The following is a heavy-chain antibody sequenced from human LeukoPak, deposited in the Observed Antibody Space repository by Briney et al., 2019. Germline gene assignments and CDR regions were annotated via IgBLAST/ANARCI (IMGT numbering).Heavy chain of an antibody. Sequence: SETLSLTCAVYGGSYSGYYWSWIRQPPGKGLEWIGEINHSGSTNYNPSLKSRVTISVDTSKNQFSLKLSSVTAADTAVYYCARGLGTVTTRAYYYYYYGMDVWGQGTTVTVSS. CDR3: ARGLGTVTTRAYYYYYYGMDV. D-gene: IGHD4-17*01. CDR2: INHSGST. V-gene: IGHV4-34*01. J-gene: IGHJ6*02. CDR1: GGSYSGYY.